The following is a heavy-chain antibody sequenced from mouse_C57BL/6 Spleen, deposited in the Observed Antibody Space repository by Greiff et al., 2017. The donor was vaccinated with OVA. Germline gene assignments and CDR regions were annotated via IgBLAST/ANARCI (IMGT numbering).Heavy chain of an antibody. J-gene: IGHJ2*01. V-gene: IGHV1-26*01. CDR2: INPNNGGT. D-gene: IGHD4-1*01. CDR3: ARRGLGTCFDY. Sequence: EVQLQQSGPELVKPGASVKISCKASGYTFTDYYMNWVKQSHGKSLEWIGDINPNNGGTSYNQKFKGKATLTVDKSSSTAYMELRSLTSEDSAVYYCARRGLGTCFDYWGQGTTLTVSS. CDR1: GYTFTDYY.